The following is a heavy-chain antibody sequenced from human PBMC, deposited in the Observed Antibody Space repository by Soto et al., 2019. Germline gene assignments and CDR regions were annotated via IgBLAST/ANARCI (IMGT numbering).Heavy chain of an antibody. V-gene: IGHV4-59*01. D-gene: IGHD2-21*02. CDR2: IYYSGST. J-gene: IGHJ2*01. Sequence: QVQLQESGPGLVKPSETLSLTCTVSGGSISSYYWSWIRQPPGKGLVWVGYIYYSGSTNYNPSLKSRVTISVDTSKNQFSLNLRSVTAADTAVYYCARDYHCGGDCYSGYFDLWGRGTLVTVSS. CDR1: GGSISSYY. CDR3: ARDYHCGGDCYSGYFDL.